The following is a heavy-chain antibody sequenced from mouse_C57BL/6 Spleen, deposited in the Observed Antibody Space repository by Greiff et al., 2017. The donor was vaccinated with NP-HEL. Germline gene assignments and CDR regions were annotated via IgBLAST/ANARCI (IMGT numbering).Heavy chain of an antibody. D-gene: IGHD1-1*01. V-gene: IGHV1-15*01. CDR2: IDPETGGT. J-gene: IGHJ2*01. CDR1: GYTFTDYE. CDR3: TITTVVATRDY. Sequence: VQLQQSGAELVRPGASVTLSCKASGYTFTDYEMHWVQQTPVHGLEWIGAIDPETGGTAYNQKFKGKAILTADKSSSTAYMELRSLTSEDSAVYYCTITTVVATRDYWGQGTTLTVSS.